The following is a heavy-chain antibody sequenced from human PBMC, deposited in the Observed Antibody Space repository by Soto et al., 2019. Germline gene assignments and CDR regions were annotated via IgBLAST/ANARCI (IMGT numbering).Heavy chain of an antibody. CDR2: INPSGGST. Sequence: ASVKVSCKASGYTFTGYYMHWVRQAPGQGLEWMGIINPSGGSTSYAQKFQGRVTMTRDTSTSTVYMELSSLRSEDTAVYYCARDGSSGLFDYWGQGTLVTVSS. CDR1: GYTFTGYY. J-gene: IGHJ4*02. CDR3: ARDGSSGLFDY. D-gene: IGHD3-22*01. V-gene: IGHV1-46*01.